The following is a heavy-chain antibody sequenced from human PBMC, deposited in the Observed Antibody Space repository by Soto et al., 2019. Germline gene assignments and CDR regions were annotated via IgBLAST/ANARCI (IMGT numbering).Heavy chain of an antibody. Sequence: QLQLQESGPGLVKPSETLSLTCTVSGGSISSSSYYWGWIRQPPGKGLEWIGRIYYSGSTYYNPSPRSRVSISVDTSKNQFPLKLSSVTAADTAVYYCAREQPPLLPKDDWGQGTLVTVSS. V-gene: IGHV4-39*02. CDR2: IYYSGST. J-gene: IGHJ4*02. CDR3: AREQPPLLPKDD. D-gene: IGHD2-15*01. CDR1: GGSISSSSYY.